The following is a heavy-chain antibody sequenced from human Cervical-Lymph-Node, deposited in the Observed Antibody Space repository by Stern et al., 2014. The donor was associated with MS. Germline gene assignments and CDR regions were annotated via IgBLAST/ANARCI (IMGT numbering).Heavy chain of an antibody. J-gene: IGHJ4*02. CDR2: IKQDGSET. Sequence: EDQLVESGGGLVQPGGSLRLSCAASGFTFSTYDMSWVRQAPGKGLQWVANIKQDGSETYYVDSVKGRFTISRDNAKNSLYLQMNSLRAEDTAVYFCARDFYFDYWGQGTLVTVSS. V-gene: IGHV3-7*01. CDR3: ARDFYFDY. CDR1: GFTFSTYD.